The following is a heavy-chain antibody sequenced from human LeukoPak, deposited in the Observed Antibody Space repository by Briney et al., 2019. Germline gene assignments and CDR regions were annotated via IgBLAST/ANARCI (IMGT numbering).Heavy chain of an antibody. D-gene: IGHD3-22*01. CDR1: GFTVSSNY. J-gene: IGHJ4*02. CDR3: ARTYYYDSSGTFDY. V-gene: IGHV3-53*01. Sequence: GGSPILSCAASGFTVSSNYMSWVRQAPGKGLEWVSVIYSGGSTYYADSVKGRFTISRDNSKNTLYLQMNSLRAEDTAVYYCARTYYYDSSGTFDYWGQGTLVTVSS. CDR2: IYSGGST.